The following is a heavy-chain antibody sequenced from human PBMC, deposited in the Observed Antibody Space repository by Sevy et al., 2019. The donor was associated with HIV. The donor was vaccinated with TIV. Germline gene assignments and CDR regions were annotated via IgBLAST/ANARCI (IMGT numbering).Heavy chain of an antibody. CDR3: ARESIGATGDFDY. D-gene: IGHD6-13*01. Sequence: SETLSLTCTVSGGSISNYFWSWIRQPPGKGLEWIGYMYYSRSTNYNPSLKSRVTILLDTSKNQFSLKLRYVNTADTAVYYCARESIGATGDFDYWGQGTLVTVSS. V-gene: IGHV4-59*12. CDR1: GGSISNYF. CDR2: MYYSRST. J-gene: IGHJ4*02.